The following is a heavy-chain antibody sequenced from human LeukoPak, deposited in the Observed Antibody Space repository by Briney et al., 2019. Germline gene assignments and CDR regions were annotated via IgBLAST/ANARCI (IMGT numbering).Heavy chain of an antibody. CDR2: ISSNSSTI. CDR1: GFTFSSYS. V-gene: IGHV3-48*04. D-gene: IGHD3-9*01. J-gene: IGHJ4*02. CDR3: ARDSYDILTGYTPPDY. Sequence: GGSLRLSCAASGFTFSSYSMNWVRQAPGKGLEWVSYISSNSSTIYYADSVKGRFTISRDNAKNSLYLQMNSLRAEDTAVYYCARDSYDILTGYTPPDYWGQGTLVTVSS.